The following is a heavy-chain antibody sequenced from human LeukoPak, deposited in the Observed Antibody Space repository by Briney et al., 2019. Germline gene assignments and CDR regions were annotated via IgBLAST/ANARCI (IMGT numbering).Heavy chain of an antibody. J-gene: IGHJ6*02. CDR2: MNPNSGST. V-gene: IGHV1-8*01. CDR1: GYTFTSYD. Sequence: GASVKVSCKASGYTFTSYDINWVRQATGQGLEWMGWMNPNSGSTGYAQKFQGRVTMTRNTSISTAYMELSSLRSEDTAVYYCARLTKRKVRGVIYYYYGMDVWGQGTTVTVSS. CDR3: ARLTKRKVRGVIYYYYGMDV. D-gene: IGHD3-10*01.